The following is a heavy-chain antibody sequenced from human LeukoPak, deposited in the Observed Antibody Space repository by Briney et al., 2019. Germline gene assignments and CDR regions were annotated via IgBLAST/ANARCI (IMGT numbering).Heavy chain of an antibody. V-gene: IGHV3-7*01. CDR1: GFTFSSNW. CDR2: IKEDGSAK. Sequence: GGSLRLSCAASGFTFSSNWMSWVRQVPGKGLEWVAHIKEDGSAKYYADSVKGRFTISRDNAKNSLYLQMNSLRAEDTAVYYCAKDRLDAIDYWGQGTLVTVSS. J-gene: IGHJ4*02. D-gene: IGHD6-19*01. CDR3: AKDRLDAIDY.